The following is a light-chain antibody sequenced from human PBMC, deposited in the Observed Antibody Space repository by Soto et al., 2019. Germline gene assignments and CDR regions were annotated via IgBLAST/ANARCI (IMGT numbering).Light chain of an antibody. J-gene: IGLJ2*01. CDR1: TSNIGSKT. Sequence: QSVLTQPPSASGTPGQRVTISCSGSTSNIGSKTVSWYQQLPGSAPRVLIYNNNERPSGVPDRFSGSKSGTSASLAISGLQSEDEADYYCSSFAGSPVVFGGGTKLTVL. CDR3: SSFAGSPVV. V-gene: IGLV1-44*01. CDR2: NNN.